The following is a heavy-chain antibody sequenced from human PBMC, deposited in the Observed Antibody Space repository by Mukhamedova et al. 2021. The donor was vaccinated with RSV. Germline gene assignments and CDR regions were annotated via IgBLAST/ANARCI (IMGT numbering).Heavy chain of an antibody. Sequence: LSGSSGINAEYMGGRFTIPRDNSKNTLYLQMNSLRAEDTAVYYCAKSPQVADSSVYYGMDVWGQGTTVTVSS. CDR2: LSGSSGI. CDR3: AKSPQVADSSVYYGMDV. V-gene: IGHV3-23*01. D-gene: IGHD3-22*01. J-gene: IGHJ6*02.